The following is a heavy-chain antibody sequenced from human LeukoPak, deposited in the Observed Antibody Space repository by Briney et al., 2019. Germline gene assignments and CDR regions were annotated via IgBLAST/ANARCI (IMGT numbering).Heavy chain of an antibody. CDR2: IIPIFGTA. V-gene: IGHV1-69*13. Sequence: SVKVSCKASGGTFSSYAISWVRQAPGQGLEWMGGIIPIFGTANYAQKFQGRVTITADESTSTAYMELSSLRSEDTAVYYCASSPPPQYYYGMDVWGQGTTVTVSS. J-gene: IGHJ6*02. CDR1: GGTFSSYA. CDR3: ASSPPPQYYYGMDV.